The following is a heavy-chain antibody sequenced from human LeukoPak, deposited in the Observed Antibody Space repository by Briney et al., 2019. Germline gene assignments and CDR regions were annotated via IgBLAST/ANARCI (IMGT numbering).Heavy chain of an antibody. CDR2: ISYDGSNK. CDR1: GFTFSSYA. V-gene: IGHV3-30*04. D-gene: IGHD3-22*01. CDR3: ARDEFRNYYDGSGSYGGLDH. Sequence: PGGSLRLSCAASGFTFSSYAMHWVRQAPGKGLEWVAVISYDGSNKYYADSVKGRFTISRDNSKNTLYLQMNSLRAEDTAVYYCARDEFRNYYDGSGSYGGLDHWGRGTLVIVSS. J-gene: IGHJ4*02.